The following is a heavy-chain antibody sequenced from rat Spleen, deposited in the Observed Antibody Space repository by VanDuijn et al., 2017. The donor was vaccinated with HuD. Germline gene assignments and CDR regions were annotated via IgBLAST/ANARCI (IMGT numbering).Heavy chain of an antibody. CDR1: GFTFSDYT. V-gene: IGHV5-17*01. Sequence: EVQLVESGGGLVQPGRSLKLSCSASGFTFSDYTMAWVRQAPKKGLEWVAAIVDDGSNIFYRDSVKGRFTISRDNAKSTLYLQVDSPRSEDTAIYYCARPTTGIPFNYWGQGVMVTVSS. CDR2: IVDDGSNI. CDR3: ARPTTGIPFNY. J-gene: IGHJ2*01. D-gene: IGHD1-9*01.